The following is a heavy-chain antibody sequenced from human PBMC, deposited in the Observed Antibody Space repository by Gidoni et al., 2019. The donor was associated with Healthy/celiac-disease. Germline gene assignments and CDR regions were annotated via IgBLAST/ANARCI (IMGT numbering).Heavy chain of an antibody. CDR2: ISGSGGST. CDR1: GFTFSSFS. V-gene: IGHV3-23*01. CDR3: AKGIHSSSWGNYYYYYMDV. D-gene: IGHD6-13*01. J-gene: IGHJ6*03. Sequence: EVQLFESGGGLVQPGGSLRLSCAASGFTFSSFSMSCVRQAPGKGLGGVSAISGSGGSTYYADSVKGRFNISRDNAKNTLYLQMNSLRAEDTAVYYCAKGIHSSSWGNYYYYYMDVWGKGTTVTVSS.